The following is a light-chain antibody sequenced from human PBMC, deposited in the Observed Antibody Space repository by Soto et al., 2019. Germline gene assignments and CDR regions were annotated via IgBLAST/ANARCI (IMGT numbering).Light chain of an antibody. CDR2: GAS. V-gene: IGKV3-20*01. CDR1: QSVSSSY. J-gene: IGKJ1*01. CDR3: QKYGSSPWT. Sequence: EIVLTQSPGTLSLSPGERATLSCRASQSVSSSYLAWYQQKPGQAPRLLIYGASSRATGITDRFTGSGSGTDFTLTISRLEPEDFAVYYCQKYGSSPWTFGQGTKVDI.